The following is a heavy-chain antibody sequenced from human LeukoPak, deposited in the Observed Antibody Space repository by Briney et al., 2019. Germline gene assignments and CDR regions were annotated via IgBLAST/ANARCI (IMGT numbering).Heavy chain of an antibody. CDR1: GFTFSSYG. CDR3: ARIGPTWAFDI. J-gene: IGHJ3*02. CDR2: ISSSSSYI. Sequence: GGSLRLSCAASGFTFSSYGMNWVRQAPGKGLEWVSSISSSSSYIYYADSVKGRFTISRDNAKNSLYLQMNGLRAEDTAVYYCARIGPTWAFDIWGQGTMVTVSS. D-gene: IGHD3/OR15-3a*01. V-gene: IGHV3-21*01.